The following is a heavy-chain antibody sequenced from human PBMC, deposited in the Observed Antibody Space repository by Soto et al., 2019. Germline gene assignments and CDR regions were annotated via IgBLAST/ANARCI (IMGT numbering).Heavy chain of an antibody. CDR2: ISAYNGNT. CDR3: ARGGIAVAGKAFDI. CDR1: GGTFSSYG. V-gene: IGHV1-18*01. Sequence: ASVKFSCKASGGTFSSYGISWVRQSPGQGLEWMGWISAYNGNTNYAQKLQGRVTMTTDTSTSTAYMELRSLRSDDTAVYYCARGGIAVAGKAFDIWGQGTMVTVSS. D-gene: IGHD6-19*01. J-gene: IGHJ3*02.